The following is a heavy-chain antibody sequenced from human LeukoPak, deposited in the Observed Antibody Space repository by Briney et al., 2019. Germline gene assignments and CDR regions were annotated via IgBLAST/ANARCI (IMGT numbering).Heavy chain of an antibody. CDR1: GFTFSNYW. CDR3: ARRGDSSGRAFDI. CDR2: IKIDGSST. J-gene: IGHJ3*02. V-gene: IGHV3-74*01. D-gene: IGHD6-19*01. Sequence: GGSLRLSCAASGFTFSNYWMHWVRQAPGKGLVWVSRIKIDGSSTNYADSVKGRFTIFRDNAKNTLYLQMNSLRAEDTAVYYCARRGDSSGRAFDIWGQGTMVTVSS.